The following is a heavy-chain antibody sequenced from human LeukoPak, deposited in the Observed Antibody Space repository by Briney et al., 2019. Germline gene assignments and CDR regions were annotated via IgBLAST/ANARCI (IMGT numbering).Heavy chain of an antibody. CDR1: GFTFSSYW. V-gene: IGHV3-7*01. D-gene: IGHD3-9*01. J-gene: IGHJ4*02. Sequence: GGSLRLSCAASGFTFSSYWMSWVRQAPGKGLEWVANIRQDGSERYYVDSVKGRFTISRDNAKNPLYLQMNSLRAEDTAVYYCARAPPYYDILTGLFDYWGQGTLVTVSS. CDR3: ARAPPYYDILTGLFDY. CDR2: IRQDGSER.